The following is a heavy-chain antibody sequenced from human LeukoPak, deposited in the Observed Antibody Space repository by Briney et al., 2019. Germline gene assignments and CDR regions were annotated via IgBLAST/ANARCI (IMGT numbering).Heavy chain of an antibody. CDR1: VYTFTGYY. V-gene: IGHV1-2*02. J-gene: IGHJ4*02. Sequence: ASVNVSCKASVYTFTGYYMHWVRQAPGQGLEWMGWINPNSGGTNYAQKFQGRVTMTRDTSISTAYMELSRLRSDDTAVYYCARGFGQQLVRNDYWGQGTLVTVSS. CDR2: INPNSGGT. CDR3: ARGFGQQLVRNDY. D-gene: IGHD6-13*01.